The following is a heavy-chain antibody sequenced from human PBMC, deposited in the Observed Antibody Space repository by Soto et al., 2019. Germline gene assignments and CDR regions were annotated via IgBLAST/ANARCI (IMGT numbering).Heavy chain of an antibody. V-gene: IGHV4-34*01. Sequence: SETLSLTCAVYGGSFSGYYWSWIRQPPGKGLEWIGEINHSGSTNYNPSLKSRVTISVDTSKNQFPLKLSSVTAADTAVYYCARGVLIRSSGRAFHVSCQGRMGTGS. J-gene: IGHJ3*01. D-gene: IGHD6-6*01. CDR1: GGSFSGYY. CDR2: INHSGST. CDR3: ARGVLIRSSGRAFHV.